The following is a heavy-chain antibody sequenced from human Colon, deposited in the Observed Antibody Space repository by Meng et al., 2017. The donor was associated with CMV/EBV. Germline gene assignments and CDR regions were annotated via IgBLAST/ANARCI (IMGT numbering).Heavy chain of an antibody. J-gene: IGHJ4*02. CDR1: GFSFDTYS. D-gene: IGHD1-26*01. CDR2: ITISSTYI. CDR3: ARGLGSGTRRGVDY. V-gene: IGHV3-21*01. Sequence: GGSLRLSCAASGFSFDTYSMYWVRQAPGKGLEWVSSITISSTYIYCADSVKGRFTVSRDNAKNSLYLQIKGLRAEDTAVYYCARGLGSGTRRGVDYWGQGTLVTVSS.